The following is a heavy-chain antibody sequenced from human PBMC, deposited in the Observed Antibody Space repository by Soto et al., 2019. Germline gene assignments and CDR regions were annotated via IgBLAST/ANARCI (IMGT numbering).Heavy chain of an antibody. D-gene: IGHD2-21*02. CDR2: IIPIFGTA. J-gene: IGHJ4*02. CDR3: AREAYCGGDCYSPSFDY. CDR1: GGTFSSYA. Sequence: QVQLVQSGAEVKKPGSSVKVSCKASGGTFSSYAISWVRQAPGQGLEWMGGIIPIFGTANYAQKFQGRVTITADESTSTAYMEPSSLRSEDTAVYYCAREAYCGGDCYSPSFDYWCQGTLVTVSS. V-gene: IGHV1-69*01.